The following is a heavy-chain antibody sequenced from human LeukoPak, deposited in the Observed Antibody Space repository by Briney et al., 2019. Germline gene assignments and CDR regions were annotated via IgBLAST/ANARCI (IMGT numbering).Heavy chain of an antibody. Sequence: GGSLRLSCAASGFTFSSYWMSWVRQAPGKGLEWVSAISGSGGSTYYADSVKGRFTISRDNSKNTLYLQMNSLRAEDTAVYYCAKNRRTIFGVVIRHGDAFDIWGQGTMVTVSS. CDR2: ISGSGGST. D-gene: IGHD3-3*01. CDR3: AKNRRTIFGVVIRHGDAFDI. CDR1: GFTFSSYW. J-gene: IGHJ3*02. V-gene: IGHV3-23*01.